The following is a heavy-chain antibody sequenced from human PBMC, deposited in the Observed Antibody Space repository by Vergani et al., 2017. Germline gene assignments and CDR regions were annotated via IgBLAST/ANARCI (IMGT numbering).Heavy chain of an antibody. CDR3: ARSYQLLWSFDY. D-gene: IGHD2-2*01. CDR1: GFTVSSNY. V-gene: IGHV3-66*01. CDR2: IYSGGST. Sequence: EVQLVESGGGLVQPGGSLRLSCAASGFTVSSNYMSWVRQAPGKGLEWVSVIYSGGSTYYADSVKGRFTISRDNSKNTLYLQMNSLRAEDTAVYYCARSYQLLWSFDYWGQGTLVTVSS. J-gene: IGHJ4*02.